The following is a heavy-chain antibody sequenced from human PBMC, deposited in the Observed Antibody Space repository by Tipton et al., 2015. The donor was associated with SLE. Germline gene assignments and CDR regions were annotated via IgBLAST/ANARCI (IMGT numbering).Heavy chain of an antibody. CDR3: ATPRAAAVGYYYYGMDV. CDR2: MKPNSGNT. J-gene: IGHJ6*02. V-gene: IGHV1-8*01. Sequence: QLVQSGAEVKKPGASVKVSCKASGYTFTSYDINWVRQATGQGLEGMGWMKPNSGNTGYEQKFQGRDTMTRNTSISTAYMELSSLRSEDTAVYYCATPRAAAVGYYYYGMDVWGQGTTVTVSS. D-gene: IGHD6-13*01. CDR1: GYTFTSYD.